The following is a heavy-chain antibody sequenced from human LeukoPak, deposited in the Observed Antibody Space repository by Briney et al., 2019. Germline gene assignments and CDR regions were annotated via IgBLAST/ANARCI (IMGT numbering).Heavy chain of an antibody. CDR3: ARDALLPEDYYDASGYSPGGFYF. Sequence: GGALRLSCVASGFTLIVTYMTWVRRAPGKGREWVSPVYGDHVTQYAEYVRGRFAISRDDSRNTVHLQMNRLRPGDTAVYYCARDALLPEDYYDASGYSPGGFYFWGQGALVAVSS. CDR2: VYGDHVT. V-gene: IGHV3-66*02. D-gene: IGHD3-22*01. J-gene: IGHJ4*02. CDR1: GFTLIVTY.